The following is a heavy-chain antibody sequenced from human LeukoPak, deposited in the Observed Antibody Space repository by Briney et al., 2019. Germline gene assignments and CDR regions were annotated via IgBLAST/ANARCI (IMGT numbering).Heavy chain of an antibody. CDR1: GYTFRSYG. V-gene: IGHV1-3*01. CDR2: INAGNGNT. Sequence: ASVKVSCKASGYTFRSYGIHWVPQAPGQRLEWMGWINAGNGNTKYSQKFQGRVTISRDTSASTGYMELIDLRSEDTAVYYCARHYSSAWDFDYWGQGTLVTVSS. CDR3: ARHYSSAWDFDY. D-gene: IGHD6-19*01. J-gene: IGHJ4*02.